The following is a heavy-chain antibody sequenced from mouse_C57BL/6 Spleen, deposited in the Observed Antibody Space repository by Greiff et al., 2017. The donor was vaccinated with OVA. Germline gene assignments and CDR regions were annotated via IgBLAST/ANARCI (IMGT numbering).Heavy chain of an antibody. V-gene: IGHV1-76*01. J-gene: IGHJ4*01. Sequence: QVQLKQSGAELVRPGASVKLSCKASGYTFTDYYINWVKQRPGQGLEWIARIYPGSGNTYYNEKFKGKATLTAEKSSSTAYMQLSSLTSEDSAVYFCARGGMGWDYWGQGTSVTVSS. CDR1: GYTFTDYY. D-gene: IGHD1-1*02. CDR3: ARGGMGWDY. CDR2: IYPGSGNT.